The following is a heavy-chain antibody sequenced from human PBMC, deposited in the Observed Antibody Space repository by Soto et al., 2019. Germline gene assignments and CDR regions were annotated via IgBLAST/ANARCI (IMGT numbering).Heavy chain of an antibody. J-gene: IGHJ4*02. Sequence: QVQLQESGPGLLKPSQTLSLTCTVSGGSISRGAYYWSWIRQPPGKGLEWIGYIYYGGSTSYNPSLRSRVSISVDTSKNRSSLTLRSVTAADTAVYHCPRAGLRTTVLNFDYCGQGTLITVAS. CDR3: PRAGLRTTVLNFDY. CDR2: IYYGGST. D-gene: IGHD4-4*01. V-gene: IGHV4-30-4*01. CDR1: GGSISRGAYY.